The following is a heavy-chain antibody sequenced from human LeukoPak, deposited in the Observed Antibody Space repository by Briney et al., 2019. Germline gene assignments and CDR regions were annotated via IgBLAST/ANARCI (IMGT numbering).Heavy chain of an antibody. CDR1: GGSFCGYY. CDR2: INHSRST. V-gene: IGHV4-34*01. CDR3: ASSNIAAAGTFVDY. D-gene: IGHD6-13*01. Sequence: SETLSLTCAVYGGSFCGYYWGWIRKPPGKGLEWIGEINHSRSTNYNTSLKSRDTISVDTSKNQFSLKLSSVTAGDTAVYYCASSNIAAAGTFVDYWGQGTLVTVSS. J-gene: IGHJ4*02.